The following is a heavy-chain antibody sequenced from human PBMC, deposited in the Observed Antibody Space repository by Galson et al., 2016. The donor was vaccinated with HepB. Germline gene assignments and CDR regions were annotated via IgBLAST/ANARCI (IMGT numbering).Heavy chain of an antibody. CDR2: IKSKDAGGTT. CDR1: GFTFNNAW. CDR3: TTAGWSDAQFFDY. J-gene: IGHJ4*02. Sequence: SLRLSCAASGFTFNNAWMNWVRQAPGKGLEWVGRIKSKDAGGTTDYAAPVKGRFSVSRDDSENTLYLQMNRLKTADTAVYYCTTAGWSDAQFFDYWGQGTLVTVSS. V-gene: IGHV3-15*01. D-gene: IGHD3-3*01.